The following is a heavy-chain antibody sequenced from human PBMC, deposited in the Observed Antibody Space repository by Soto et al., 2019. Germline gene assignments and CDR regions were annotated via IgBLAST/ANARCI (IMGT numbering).Heavy chain of an antibody. J-gene: IGHJ5*02. Sequence: SETLSLTCTVSGGSISSGGYYWSWIRQHPGKGLEWIGYIYYSGSTYYNPSLKSRVTISVDTSKNQFSLKLSSVTAADTAVYYCARGLIAAAGINWFAPRGQGTLVTVSS. CDR2: IYYSGST. CDR3: ARGLIAAAGINWFAP. CDR1: GGSISSGGYY. D-gene: IGHD6-13*01. V-gene: IGHV4-31*03.